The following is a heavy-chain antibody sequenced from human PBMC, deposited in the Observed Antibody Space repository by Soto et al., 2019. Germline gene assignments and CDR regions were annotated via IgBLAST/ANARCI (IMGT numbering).Heavy chain of an antibody. CDR3: ARAYGRPGGYQTPGLLDP. J-gene: IGHJ5*02. D-gene: IGHD2-8*02. V-gene: IGHV3-21*01. Sequence: GGSLRLSCAASGFTFSSYSMNWVRQAPGKGLEWVSSISSSSSYIYYADSVKGRFTISRDNAKNSLYLQMNSLRAEDTAVYYCARAYGRPGGYQTPGLLDPWGQGTLVTVSS. CDR2: ISSSSSYI. CDR1: GFTFSSYS.